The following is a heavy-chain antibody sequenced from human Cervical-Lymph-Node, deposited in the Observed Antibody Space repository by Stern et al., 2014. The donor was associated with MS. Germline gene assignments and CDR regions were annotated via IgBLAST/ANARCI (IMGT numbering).Heavy chain of an antibody. V-gene: IGHV5-51*01. D-gene: IGHD1-14*01. CDR2: IYPGDAET. Sequence: EVQLVQSGAELIRPGESLKISCKGSGYKFSIYWIAWVRQMPGQGLEWMGIIYPGDAETRYSPSFQGQVTMSADTSTRTAYLTRRSLNASAAAMYFCARQTAAWASDVWGQGTLVTVSS. CDR1: GYKFSIYW. CDR3: ARQTAAWASDV. J-gene: IGHJ4*02.